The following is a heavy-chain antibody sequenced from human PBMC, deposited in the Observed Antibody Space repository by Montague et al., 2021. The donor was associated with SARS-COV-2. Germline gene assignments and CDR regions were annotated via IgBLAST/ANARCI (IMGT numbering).Heavy chain of an antibody. CDR3: ARMRATVVIYDY. CDR2: IDWDDDK. J-gene: IGHJ4*02. V-gene: IGHV2-70*11. D-gene: IGHD4-23*01. CDR1: GFSLSTSGMC. Sequence: VKPTQTLTLTCTFSGFSLSTSGMCVSWIRQPPGKALEWLARIDWDDDKYYSTSLKTRLTISKDTSKNQVVLTMTNMDPVYTATYYCARMRATVVIYDYWGQGTLVTVSS.